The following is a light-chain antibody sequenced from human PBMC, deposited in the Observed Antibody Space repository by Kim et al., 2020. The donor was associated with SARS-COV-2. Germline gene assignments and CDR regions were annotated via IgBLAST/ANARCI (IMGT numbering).Light chain of an antibody. CDR1: QSISSN. CDR2: GAS. Sequence: SVSPGERATLSCRASQSISSNLAWYQQKPGQAPRLLIYGASTRATGTPSRFSGSGSGTEFTLTISSLQSEDFAVYSCQQYNKWPYTFGQGTKLEIK. V-gene: IGKV3-15*01. CDR3: QQYNKWPYT. J-gene: IGKJ2*01.